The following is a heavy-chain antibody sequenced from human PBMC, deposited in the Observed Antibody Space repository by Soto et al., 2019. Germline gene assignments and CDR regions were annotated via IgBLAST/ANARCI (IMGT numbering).Heavy chain of an antibody. Sequence: SVKVSCKASGGTFSSYAISCVRQAPGQGLEWMGGIIPIFGTANYAQKFQGRVTITADESTSTAYMELSSLRSEDTAVYYCARGEMTYYYDTSPFHGMDVWGQGTTVTVSS. D-gene: IGHD3-22*01. J-gene: IGHJ6*02. V-gene: IGHV1-69*13. CDR3: ARGEMTYYYDTSPFHGMDV. CDR1: GGTFSSYA. CDR2: IIPIFGTA.